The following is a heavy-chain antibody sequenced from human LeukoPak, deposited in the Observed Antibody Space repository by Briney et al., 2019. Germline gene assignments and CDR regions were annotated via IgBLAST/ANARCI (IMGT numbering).Heavy chain of an antibody. CDR2: ISSSSSYI. CDR1: GFTFSSYS. J-gene: IGHJ4*02. V-gene: IGHV3-21*04. CDR3: ARDQTYYFGSGSGF. D-gene: IGHD3-10*01. Sequence: GGSLRLSCVASGFTFSSYSMNWVRQAPGKGLEWVSSISSSSSYIYYADSVKGRFTISRDNAKNSLYLQMNSLRAEDTAVYYCARDQTYYFGSGSGFWGQGTLVTVSS.